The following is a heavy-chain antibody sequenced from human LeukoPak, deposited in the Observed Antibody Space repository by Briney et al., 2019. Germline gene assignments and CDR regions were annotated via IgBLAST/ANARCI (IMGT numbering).Heavy chain of an antibody. J-gene: IGHJ6*03. D-gene: IGHD6-19*01. V-gene: IGHV3-23*01. CDR3: AKWEQWLVRLDYYYYMDV. CDR1: GITFSGSG. Sequence: GGSLRLSCAASGITFSGSGMSWVRQAPGKGLEWVSTISGSGSNTHYADSVKGRFTISRDNYKDTLYMQMNSLRAEDTAVYYCAKWEQWLVRLDYYYYMDVWGKGTTVTVSS. CDR2: ISGSGSNT.